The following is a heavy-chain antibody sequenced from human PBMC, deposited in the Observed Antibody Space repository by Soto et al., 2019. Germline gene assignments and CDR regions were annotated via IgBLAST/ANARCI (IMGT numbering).Heavy chain of an antibody. CDR2: ISAYNGNT. D-gene: IGHD1-26*01. CDR1: GYTFVNYA. J-gene: IGHJ5*02. CDR3: ARGPRGSFKNWFDP. V-gene: IGHV1-18*01. Sequence: QVQLVQSGAEVKKPGASLKVSCKASGYTFVNYAINWVRQAPGQGLEWMGWISAYNGNTNYAENPQGRVTMPRETSTSTAYMELRSLRSDDTAVYYCARGPRGSFKNWFDPWGQGTLVIVSS.